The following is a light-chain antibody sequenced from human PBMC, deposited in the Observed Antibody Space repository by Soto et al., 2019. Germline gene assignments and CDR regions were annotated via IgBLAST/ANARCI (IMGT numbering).Light chain of an antibody. Sequence: DIQMAQSPPSLSASVGDRATISCRASQNISSFLHWYQQESGKAPKLLIYTTSSLQSGVPSRFSGSGSGTDFTLTITSLQPEDFATYYCQQTYSTPRTFGQGTKVDIK. CDR1: QNISSF. CDR2: TTS. J-gene: IGKJ1*01. V-gene: IGKV1-39*01. CDR3: QQTYSTPRT.